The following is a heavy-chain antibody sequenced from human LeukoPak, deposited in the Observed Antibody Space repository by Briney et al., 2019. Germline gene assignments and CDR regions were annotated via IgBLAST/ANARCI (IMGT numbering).Heavy chain of an antibody. CDR2: ISSSGSTI. D-gene: IGHD6-19*01. Sequence: GGSLRLSCAASGFSFTSHAMSWVRQAPGKGLEWVSYISSSGSTIYYADSVKGRFTISRDNAKNSLHLQMNSLRVEDTAVYYCARGPHPYTSGWYHFDYWGQGTLVTVSS. V-gene: IGHV3-48*03. J-gene: IGHJ4*02. CDR1: GFSFTSHA. CDR3: ARGPHPYTSGWYHFDY.